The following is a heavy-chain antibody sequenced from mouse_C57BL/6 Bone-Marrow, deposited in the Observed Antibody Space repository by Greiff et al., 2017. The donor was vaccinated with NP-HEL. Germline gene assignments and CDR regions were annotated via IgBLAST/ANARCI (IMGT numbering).Heavy chain of an antibody. D-gene: IGHD4-1*01. V-gene: IGHV1-64*01. CDR1: GYTFTSYW. J-gene: IGHJ2*01. CDR3: ASLGTGTDFDY. CDR2: IHPNSGST. Sequence: QVQLQQPGAELVKPGASVKLSCKASGYTFTSYWMHWVKQRPGQGLEWIGMIHPNSGSTNYNEKFKSKATLTVDKSSSTAYMQLSSLTSEDSAVYYCASLGTGTDFDYWGQGTTLTVSS.